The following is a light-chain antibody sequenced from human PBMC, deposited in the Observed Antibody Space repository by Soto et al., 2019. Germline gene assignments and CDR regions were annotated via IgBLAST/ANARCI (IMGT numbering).Light chain of an antibody. CDR1: KTIYSN. Sequence: IGMTQSPATLSVSPGERATLSCRAGKTIYSNVAWYQQRPGQPPRLLIYRASSRATGIPARFSGSGSGTEFTLTINSLQSEDSAVYYCQQYGSSVTWTFGQGTKVDIK. J-gene: IGKJ1*01. CDR2: RAS. V-gene: IGKV3-15*01. CDR3: QQYGSSVTWT.